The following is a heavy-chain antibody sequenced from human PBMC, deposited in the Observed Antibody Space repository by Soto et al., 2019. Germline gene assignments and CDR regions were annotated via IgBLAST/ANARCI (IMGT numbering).Heavy chain of an antibody. CDR3: ARDNYDFWSGYYTGMDYYYYYYMDV. CDR2: IYYSGST. CDR1: GGSISSYY. J-gene: IGHJ6*03. D-gene: IGHD3-3*01. Sequence: TSETLSLTCTVSGGSISSYYWSWTRQPPGKGLEWIGYIYYSGSTNYNPSLKSRVTISVDTSKNQFSLKLSSVTAADTAVYYCARDNYDFWSGYYTGMDYYYYYYMDVWGKGTTVTVSS. V-gene: IGHV4-59*01.